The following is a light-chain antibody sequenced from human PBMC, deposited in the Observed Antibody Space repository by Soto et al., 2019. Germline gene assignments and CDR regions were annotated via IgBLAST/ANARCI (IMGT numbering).Light chain of an antibody. V-gene: IGKV1-5*03. CDR3: QQYTTYWT. CDR1: QSIGSW. J-gene: IGKJ1*01. CDR2: KAS. Sequence: DIQMTQSPSTLSASVGDRVTISCRASQSIGSWLAWYQQKPGKAPKLLIYKASSLESGVPLRFSGSGSGTEFTLTIRSQQPDDFATYYCQQYTTYWTFGQGTKVEIK.